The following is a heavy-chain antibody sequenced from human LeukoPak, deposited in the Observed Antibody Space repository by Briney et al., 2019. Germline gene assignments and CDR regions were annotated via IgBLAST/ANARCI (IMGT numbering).Heavy chain of an antibody. D-gene: IGHD6-19*01. CDR1: GGSISSSNW. J-gene: IGHJ3*02. V-gene: IGHV4-4*02. Sequence: PSGTLSLTCAVSGGSISSSNWWSWVRPPPGKGLEWIGEIYHSGSTNYNPSLKSRVTISVDKSKNQFSLKLSSITAADTAVYYCARGNNSDWTSDAFDIWGQGTMVTVSS. CDR3: ARGNNSDWTSDAFDI. CDR2: IYHSGST.